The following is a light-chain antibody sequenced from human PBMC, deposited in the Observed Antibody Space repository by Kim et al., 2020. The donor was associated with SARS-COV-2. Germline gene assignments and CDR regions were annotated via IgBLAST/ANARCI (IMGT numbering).Light chain of an antibody. CDR1: QGISEY. Sequence: SASVGDRVTITCRASQGISEYLAWYQQRPGKVPKLLIYGASVLQSGAPSRFSGSGSGTVFTFTISRLQPEDVGTYYCQKYNSAPRTFGQGTKLEI. CDR2: GAS. V-gene: IGKV1-27*01. J-gene: IGKJ1*01. CDR3: QKYNSAPRT.